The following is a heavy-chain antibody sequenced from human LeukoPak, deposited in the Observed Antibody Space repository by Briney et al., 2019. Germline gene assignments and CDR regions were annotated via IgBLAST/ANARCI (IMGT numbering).Heavy chain of an antibody. CDR3: ARGKSMVRGVMGYYYYGMDV. Sequence: SETLSLTCTVSGGSISSYYWRWIRQPAGKGLEWIGRIYTSGSTNYNPSLKSRVTMSVDTSKNQFSLKLSSVTAADTAVYYCARGKSMVRGVMGYYYYGMDVWGQGTTVTVSS. D-gene: IGHD3-10*01. J-gene: IGHJ6*02. V-gene: IGHV4-4*07. CDR1: GGSISSYY. CDR2: IYTSGST.